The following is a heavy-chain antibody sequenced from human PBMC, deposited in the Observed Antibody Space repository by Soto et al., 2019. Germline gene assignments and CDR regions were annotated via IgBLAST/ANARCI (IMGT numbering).Heavy chain of an antibody. Sequence: LRLSCAASGFTFSSYAMSWVRQAPGKGLEWVSAISGSGGSTYYADSVKGRFTISRDNSKNTLYLQMNSLRAEDTAVYYCATTGFRPYYYYGMDVWGQGTKVTVSS. CDR1: GFTFSSYA. CDR3: ATTGFRPYYYYGMDV. D-gene: IGHD2-8*02. CDR2: ISGSGGST. V-gene: IGHV3-23*01. J-gene: IGHJ6*02.